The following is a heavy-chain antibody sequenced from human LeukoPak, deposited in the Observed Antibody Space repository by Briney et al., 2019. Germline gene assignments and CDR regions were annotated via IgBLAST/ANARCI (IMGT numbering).Heavy chain of an antibody. CDR1: GYSIGSGYF. CDR2: TYHNGGT. J-gene: IGHJ4*02. Sequence: SETLSLTCTVSGYSIGSGYFWGWIRQPPGKGLEWIGTTYHNGGTHYNPSLKSRVAISVDTSKNQFSLHLSSVTAADTAVYYCARAGMADEFDYWGQGTLVTVSS. D-gene: IGHD1-1*01. CDR3: ARAGMADEFDY. V-gene: IGHV4-38-2*02.